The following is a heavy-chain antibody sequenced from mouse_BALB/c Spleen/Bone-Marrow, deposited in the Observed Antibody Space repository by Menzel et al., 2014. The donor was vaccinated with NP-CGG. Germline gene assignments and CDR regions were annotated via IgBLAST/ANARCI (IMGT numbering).Heavy chain of an antibody. D-gene: IGHD2-14*01. J-gene: IGHJ1*01. Sequence: VQLKESGPELVKPGASVKISCKASGYTFTDYNMHWVKQSHGKSLEWIGYIYPYNGGTGYNQKFKSKATLTEDNSSSTAYMELRSLTSEDSAVYYCARFRYDWYFDVWGAGTTVTVSS. V-gene: IGHV1S29*02. CDR2: IYPYNGGT. CDR1: GYTFTDYN. CDR3: ARFRYDWYFDV.